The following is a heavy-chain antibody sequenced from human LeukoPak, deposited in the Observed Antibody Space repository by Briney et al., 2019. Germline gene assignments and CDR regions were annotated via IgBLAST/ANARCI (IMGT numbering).Heavy chain of an antibody. V-gene: IGHV3-7*01. Sequence: GGSLRLSCAASGLTFSRYWMTWVRQAPGKGLEWVANIEQDGSEKYYVDSVKGRFTISRDNAKNSLYLQMNSLRAEDTAVYFCARDYPTTVTTAVGDYYYYYMDVWGKGTTVTVSS. CDR3: ARDYPTTVTTAVGDYYYYYMDV. CDR1: GLTFSRYW. CDR2: IEQDGSEK. J-gene: IGHJ6*03. D-gene: IGHD4-17*01.